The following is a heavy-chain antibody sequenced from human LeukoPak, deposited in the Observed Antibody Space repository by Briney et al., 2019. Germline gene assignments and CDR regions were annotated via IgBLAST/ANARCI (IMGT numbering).Heavy chain of an antibody. Sequence: GGSLRLSCAASGFTFSIYAMSWVRQAPGKGLEWVSALTNSGGTTYYAGSVKGRFTISRDNSKNTLYLQMNSLRAEDTAVYYCARDKGWLLLWFDYWGQGTLVTVSS. CDR2: LTNSGGTT. V-gene: IGHV3-23*01. CDR1: GFTFSIYA. CDR3: ARDKGWLLLWFDY. D-gene: IGHD3-22*01. J-gene: IGHJ4*02.